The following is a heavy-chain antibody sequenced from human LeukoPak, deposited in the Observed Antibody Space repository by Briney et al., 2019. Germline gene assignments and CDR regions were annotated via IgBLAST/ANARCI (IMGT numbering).Heavy chain of an antibody. D-gene: IGHD2-15*01. CDR2: IYSGGST. CDR3: ARTWWELSAFFDY. Sequence: GGSLRLSCAASGFTFSSYAMSWVRQAPGKGLEWVSVIYSGGSTYYADSVKGRFTISRDNSKNTLYLQMNSLRAEDTAVYYCARTWWELSAFFDYWGQGTRVTVSS. J-gene: IGHJ4*02. V-gene: IGHV3-53*01. CDR1: GFTFSSYA.